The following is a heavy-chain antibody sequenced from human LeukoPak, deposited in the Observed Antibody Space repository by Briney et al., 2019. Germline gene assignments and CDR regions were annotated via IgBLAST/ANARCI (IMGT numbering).Heavy chain of an antibody. J-gene: IGHJ6*03. V-gene: IGHV4-39*07. CDR1: GGSISSSSYY. D-gene: IGHD5-18*01. CDR3: ARVRGSYGSYYYYYYYMDV. CDR2: IYYSGST. Sequence: PSETLSLTCTVSGGSISSSSYYWGWIRQPPGKGLEWIGSIYYSGSTYYNPSLKSRVTISVDTSKNQFSLKLSSVTAADTAVYYCARVRGSYGSYYYYYYYMDVWGKGTTVTVSS.